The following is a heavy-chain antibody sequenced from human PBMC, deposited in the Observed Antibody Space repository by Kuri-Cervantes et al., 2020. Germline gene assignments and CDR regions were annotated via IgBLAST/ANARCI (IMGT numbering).Heavy chain of an antibody. Sequence: SETLSLTCTVPGGSINTYYWTWIRRPPGKGLEGIGYISYTGSTNYNPSLKSRVTISIDTSKNQFSLRLNSVTAADTAVYYCARAFFEARGDWDDAFDIWGRGTLVTVSS. CDR2: ISYTGST. D-gene: IGHD3-10*01. CDR3: ARAFFEARGDWDDAFDI. CDR1: GGSINTYY. J-gene: IGHJ3*02. V-gene: IGHV4-59*01.